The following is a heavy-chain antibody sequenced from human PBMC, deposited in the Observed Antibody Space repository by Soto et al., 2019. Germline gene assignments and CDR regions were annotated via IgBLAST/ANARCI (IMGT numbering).Heavy chain of an antibody. Sequence: GGSLRLSCAASGFAFSSDAMSWVRQAPGKGLEWVSAISGSGGSTYYADSVKGRFTISRDNSKNTLYLQMNSLRAEDTAVYYCVLETGYSSSPYYYGMDVWGQGTTVTVSS. CDR2: ISGSGGST. CDR1: GFAFSSDA. J-gene: IGHJ6*02. CDR3: VLETGYSSSPYYYGMDV. V-gene: IGHV3-23*01. D-gene: IGHD6-6*01.